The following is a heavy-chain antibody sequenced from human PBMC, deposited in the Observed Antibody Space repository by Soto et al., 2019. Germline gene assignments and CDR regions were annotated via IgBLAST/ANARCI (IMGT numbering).Heavy chain of an antibody. CDR3: ALALGPTTGLDY. V-gene: IGHV4-31*02. D-gene: IGHD1-26*01. Sequence: TSETLSLTCSVSGASTVSHYHWTWIRQPPGKGLEWMGYIYSSGTTFYNPSLTSRLSISMDTSGNQFSLELRSVTAADTAVYYCALALGPTTGLDYWGQGTLVTVSS. CDR2: IYSSGTT. J-gene: IGHJ4*02. CDR1: GASTVSHYH.